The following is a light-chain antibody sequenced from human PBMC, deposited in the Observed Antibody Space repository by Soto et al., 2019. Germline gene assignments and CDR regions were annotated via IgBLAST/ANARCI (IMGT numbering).Light chain of an antibody. Sequence: NVLTQSPGTLSLSPGEGATLSCRASQSVSSNYLAWHQQKPGQAPRLLIYGASNRATGIPDRFSGSGSGRDFSLTISRLEPEDFAVYYCQQYSSSPRTFGQGTKVEIK. CDR1: QSVSSNY. CDR2: GAS. V-gene: IGKV3-20*01. CDR3: QQYSSSPRT. J-gene: IGKJ1*01.